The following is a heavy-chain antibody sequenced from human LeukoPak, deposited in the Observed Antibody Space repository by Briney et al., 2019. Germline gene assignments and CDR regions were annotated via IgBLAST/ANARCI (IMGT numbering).Heavy chain of an antibody. D-gene: IGHD3-16*02. CDR3: ARANVYNGEYVWGSYRYGAFDI. V-gene: IGHV1-69*13. J-gene: IGHJ3*02. CDR1: GYTFTGSY. Sequence: SVKVSCKASGYTFTGSYMHWVRQAPGQGLEWMGGIIPIFGTANYAQKFQGRVTITADESTSTAYMELSSLRSEDTAVYYCARANVYNGEYVWGSYRYGAFDIWGQGTMVTVSS. CDR2: IIPIFGTA.